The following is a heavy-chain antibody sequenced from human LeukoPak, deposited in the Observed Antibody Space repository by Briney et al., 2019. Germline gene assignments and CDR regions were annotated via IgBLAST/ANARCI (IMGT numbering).Heavy chain of an antibody. CDR1: GFTFSSYA. D-gene: IGHD2-15*01. V-gene: IGHV3-64D*06. J-gene: IGHJ1*01. Sequence: GGSLRLSCSASGFTFSSYAMHWVRQAPGKGLEYVSAISSNGGSTYYADSVKGGFTISRDNSKNTLYPQMSSLRAEDTAVYYCVKDRKYCSGGSCYSPYAEYFQHWGQGTLVTVSS. CDR2: ISSNGGST. CDR3: VKDRKYCSGGSCYSPYAEYFQH.